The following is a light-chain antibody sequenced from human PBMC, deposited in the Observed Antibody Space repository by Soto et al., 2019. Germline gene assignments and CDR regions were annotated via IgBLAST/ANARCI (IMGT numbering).Light chain of an antibody. CDR3: HSYTSTSTFV. CDR2: DVS. V-gene: IGLV2-14*01. J-gene: IGLJ1*01. CDR1: SSDVGAYIY. Sequence: QSALTQPASVSGSPGQSITISCTGTSSDVGAYIYVSWYQQHPGEAPKLMIYDVSHRPSGVSNRFSGSKSGNTASLTISGLQAEDEADYYCHSYTSTSTFVFGTGTKLTVL.